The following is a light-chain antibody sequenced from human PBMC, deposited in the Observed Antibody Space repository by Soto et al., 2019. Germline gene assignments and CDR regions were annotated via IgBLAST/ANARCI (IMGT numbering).Light chain of an antibody. V-gene: IGLV2-14*01. Sequence: QSALTQPASVSGSPGQSITISCTGTSSDVGGYNYVSWYQQHPGKAPKLMIYDVSNRPSGVSNRFSGSKSGNTASLTISGRQAEDEADYYCSSYTSSITIVFGTGTKLTVL. CDR2: DVS. CDR3: SSYTSSITIV. J-gene: IGLJ1*01. CDR1: SSDVGGYNY.